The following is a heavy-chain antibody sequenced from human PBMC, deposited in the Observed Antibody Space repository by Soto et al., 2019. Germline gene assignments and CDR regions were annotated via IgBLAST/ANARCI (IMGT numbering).Heavy chain of an antibody. CDR2: IYATGTT. D-gene: IGHD1-1*01. J-gene: IGHJ5*02. CDR1: GASISGFY. V-gene: IGHV4-4*07. Sequence: SETLSLTCTVSGASISGFYWSWIRKSAGKGLEWIGRIYATGTTDYNPSLKSRVMVSVDTSKKQFSLKLRSVTAADTAVYYCVRDGTKTLRDWFDPWGQGISVTVSS. CDR3: VRDGTKTLRDWFDP.